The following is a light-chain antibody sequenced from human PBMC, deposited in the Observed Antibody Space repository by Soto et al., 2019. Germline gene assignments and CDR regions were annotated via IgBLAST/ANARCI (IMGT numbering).Light chain of an antibody. CDR1: QSVSNNY. CDR3: QQYGSLGT. V-gene: IGKV3-20*01. J-gene: IGKJ1*01. Sequence: EVVLTQAPGTRSLSPGERATLSCRASQSVSNNYLACYQQQPGQAPRLLIYGASNRATGIPDRFSGSGSGTDFTLTISRLEPDDFAVYYCQQYGSLGTFGQGTKVDIK. CDR2: GAS.